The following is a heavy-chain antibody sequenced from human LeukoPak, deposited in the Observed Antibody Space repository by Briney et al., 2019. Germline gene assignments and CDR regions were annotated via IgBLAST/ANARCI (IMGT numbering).Heavy chain of an antibody. V-gene: IGHV3-30*02. J-gene: IGHJ4*02. CDR1: GFTFDDYA. D-gene: IGHD2-2*01. Sequence: GGALRLSCAASGFTFDDYAMHWVRQAPGKGLEWVAFTRFDGNFKYYADSVKGRFTISRDNSKNTVFLQMNSLRPEDTAVYYCAKEREDLVVVAAAMRGYIWGQGTLVTVSS. CDR2: TRFDGNFK. CDR3: AKEREDLVVVAAAMRGYI.